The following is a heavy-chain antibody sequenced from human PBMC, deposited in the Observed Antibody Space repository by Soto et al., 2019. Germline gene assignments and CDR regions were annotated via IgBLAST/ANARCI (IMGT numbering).Heavy chain of an antibody. CDR1: GFTVSSNY. CDR3: GRDSIAVAGHYYYYYMDV. D-gene: IGHD6-19*01. Sequence: GGSLRLSCAASGFTVSSNYMSWVRQAPGKGLEWVSVIYSGGSTYYADSVKGRFTISRDNSKNTLYLQMNSLRAEDTAVYYCGRDSIAVAGHYYYYYMDVWGKGTTVTVSS. V-gene: IGHV3-66*01. CDR2: IYSGGST. J-gene: IGHJ6*03.